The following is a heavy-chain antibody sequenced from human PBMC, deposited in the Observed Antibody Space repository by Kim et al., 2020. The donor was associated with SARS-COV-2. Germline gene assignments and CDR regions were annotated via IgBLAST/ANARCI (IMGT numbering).Heavy chain of an antibody. Sequence: ASVKVSCKASGYTFTSYAMNWVRQAPGQGLEWMGWNNTNTGNPTYAQGFTGRFVFSLDTSVSTAYLQISSLKAEDTAVYYCARAAPVMVEPYFDYWGQGTLVTVSS. V-gene: IGHV7-4-1*02. CDR2: NNTNTGNP. J-gene: IGHJ4*02. CDR3: ARAAPVMVEPYFDY. CDR1: GYTFTSYA. D-gene: IGHD1-1*01.